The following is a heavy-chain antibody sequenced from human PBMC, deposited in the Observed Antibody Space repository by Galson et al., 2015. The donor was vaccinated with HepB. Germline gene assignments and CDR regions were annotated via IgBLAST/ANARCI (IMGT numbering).Heavy chain of an antibody. CDR3: AKITRGQRSGRQIDY. CDR1: GFTFSSYA. CDR2: ISGSGGST. D-gene: IGHD6-19*01. J-gene: IGHJ4*02. V-gene: IGHV3-23*01. Sequence: SLRLSCAASGFTFSSYAMSWVRQAPGKGLEWVSAISGSGGSTYYADSVKGRFTISRDNSKNTLYLQMNSLRAEDTAVYYCAKITRGQRSGRQIDYWGQGTLVTVSS.